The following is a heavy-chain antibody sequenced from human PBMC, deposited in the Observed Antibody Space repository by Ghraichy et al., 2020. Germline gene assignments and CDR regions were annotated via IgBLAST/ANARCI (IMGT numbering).Heavy chain of an antibody. Sequence: GEALNISCAASGFTFSSYAMSWVRQAPGKGLEWVSAISGSGGRTYYADSVKGRFTISRDNSKNTLYLQMNSLRAEDTAVYYCAKDRDDIEGFDPWGQGTLVTVSS. V-gene: IGHV3-23*01. CDR3: AKDRDDIEGFDP. CDR2: ISGSGGRT. D-gene: IGHD3-9*01. J-gene: IGHJ5*02. CDR1: GFTFSSYA.